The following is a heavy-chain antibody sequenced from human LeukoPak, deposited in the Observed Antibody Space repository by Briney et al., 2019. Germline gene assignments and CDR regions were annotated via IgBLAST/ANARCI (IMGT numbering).Heavy chain of an antibody. J-gene: IGHJ4*02. CDR1: EFTFNNAW. D-gene: IGHD3-22*01. Sequence: GGSLRLSCAASEFTFNNAWMNWVRQAPGKGLEWVGLIRSSTDGGTTDYAAAVKGRFTISRDESSNTLSLQMNSLKTEDTAVYYCTTGYSMIVVRPLWGQGTLVTVSS. CDR2: IRSSTDGGTT. V-gene: IGHV3-15*01. CDR3: TTGYSMIVVRPL.